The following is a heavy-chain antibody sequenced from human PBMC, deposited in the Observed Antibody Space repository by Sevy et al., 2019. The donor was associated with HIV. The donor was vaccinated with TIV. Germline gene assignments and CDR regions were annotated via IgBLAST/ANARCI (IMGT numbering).Heavy chain of an antibody. V-gene: IGHV3-23*01. D-gene: IGHD2-8*01. Sequence: GGSLRLSCAASGFTFSKYSMSWVRQPPGKGLEWVSTLSFGCGEINHADSVKGQFTISRDNSKNSLYLQMNNLRAEDTAVYYCAREGCTKPHDYWGQGTLVTVSS. CDR1: GFTFSKYS. CDR3: AREGCTKPHDY. CDR2: LSFGCGEI. J-gene: IGHJ4*02.